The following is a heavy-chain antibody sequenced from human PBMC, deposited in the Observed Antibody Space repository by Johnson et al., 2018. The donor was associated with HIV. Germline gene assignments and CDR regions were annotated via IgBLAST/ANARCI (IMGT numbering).Heavy chain of an antibody. V-gene: IGHV3-30*04. CDR1: GFTFSSYA. Sequence: QVQLVESGGGVVQPGRSLRLSCAASGFTFSSYAMHWVRQAPGKGLEWVAVISYDGSNKYYADSVKGRFTISRDSSKNTLYLQMTSQRAEDTAVYYCARFEYSSSSDPVEDEVNAFDIWGQGTMVTVSS. CDR3: ARFEYSSSSDPVEDEVNAFDI. CDR2: ISYDGSNK. D-gene: IGHD6-6*01. J-gene: IGHJ3*02.